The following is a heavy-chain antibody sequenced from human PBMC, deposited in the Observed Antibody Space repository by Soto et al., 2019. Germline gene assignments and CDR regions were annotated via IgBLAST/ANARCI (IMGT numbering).Heavy chain of an antibody. CDR2: IIPVIGNT. D-gene: IGHD5-12*01. CDR1: GGTFSSYA. Sequence: GASVKVSCKASGGTFSSYAISWVRQAPGQGLEWMGGIIPVIGNTNYAQKLQGRVTMTADTSTSTAYMELRSLRSDDTAVYYCARDSPDSGYDFWGQGTLVTVSS. V-gene: IGHV1-69*10. J-gene: IGHJ4*02. CDR3: ARDSPDSGYDF.